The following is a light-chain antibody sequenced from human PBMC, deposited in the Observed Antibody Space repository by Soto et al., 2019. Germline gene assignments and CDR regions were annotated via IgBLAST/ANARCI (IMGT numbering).Light chain of an antibody. CDR2: EVS. CDR1: RSDVGGYNY. CDR3: SSYTSSSTLV. V-gene: IGLV2-14*01. J-gene: IGLJ1*01. Sequence: QSVLTQPASVSGSPGQSITISCTGTRSDVGGYNYVSWYQQHPGKAPKLMIYEVSNRPSGVSNRLSGSKSGNTASLTISGLQAEDEADYYCSSYTSSSTLVFGTGTKLTVL.